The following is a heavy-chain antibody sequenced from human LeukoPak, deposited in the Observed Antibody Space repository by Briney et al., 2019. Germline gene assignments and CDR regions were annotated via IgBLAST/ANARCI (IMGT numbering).Heavy chain of an antibody. V-gene: IGHV4-4*07. CDR1: GDSISSYY. J-gene: IGHJ4*02. Sequence: SETLSLTCDVSGDSISSYYWSWIRQPAGKGLEWLGRIYPSGSANYNPSLKSRGTMSVDTSKNQFSLRLSSVTAADTAVYYCARHFSGAAAPLPFDYWGQGTQVTVSS. CDR3: ARHFSGAAAPLPFDY. D-gene: IGHD6-13*01. CDR2: IYPSGSA.